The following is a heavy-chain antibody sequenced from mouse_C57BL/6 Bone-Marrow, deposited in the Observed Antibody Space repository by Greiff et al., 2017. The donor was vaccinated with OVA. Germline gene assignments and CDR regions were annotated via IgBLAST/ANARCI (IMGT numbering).Heavy chain of an antibody. D-gene: IGHD2-1*01. Sequence: EVKLVESGAELVRPGASVKLSCTASGFNIKDDYMHWVKQRPEQGLEWIGWIDPENGDTEYASKFQGKATITADTSSNTAYLQLSSLTSEDTAVYYCTSYGNLDDWGQGTTLTVSS. CDR1: GFNIKDDY. CDR2: IDPENGDT. J-gene: IGHJ2*01. CDR3: TSYGNLDD. V-gene: IGHV14-4*01.